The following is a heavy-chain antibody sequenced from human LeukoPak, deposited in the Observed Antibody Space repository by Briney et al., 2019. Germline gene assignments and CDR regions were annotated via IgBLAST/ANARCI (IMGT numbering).Heavy chain of an antibody. Sequence: PSETLSPTFTISGGSISSYYGGSVRQPPGRGLGWIGYIYYSGSTNYNPSLKSRVTISVDPSKNQFSLKLSSVTAADTAVYYCAREGSSLFDYWGQGTLVTVSS. D-gene: IGHD6-13*01. J-gene: IGHJ4*02. CDR2: IYYSGST. CDR1: GGSISSYY. CDR3: AREGSSLFDY. V-gene: IGHV4-59*01.